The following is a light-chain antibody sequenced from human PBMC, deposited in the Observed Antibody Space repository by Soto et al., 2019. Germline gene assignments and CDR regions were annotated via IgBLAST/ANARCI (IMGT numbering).Light chain of an antibody. V-gene: IGKV1-5*01. Sequence: DIQMTQSPSTLSASVGDRVTSTCRASQSISTWLAWYQQKPGKAPKLLIYDASSLESGVPSRFSGSGSGTEFTLTISGLQPDDFATYYCQQYDSYWTFGLGTKVDIK. CDR1: QSISTW. CDR2: DAS. J-gene: IGKJ1*01. CDR3: QQYDSYWT.